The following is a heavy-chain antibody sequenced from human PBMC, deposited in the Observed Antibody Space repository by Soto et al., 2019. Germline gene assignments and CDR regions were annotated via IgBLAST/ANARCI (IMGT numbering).Heavy chain of an antibody. CDR2: IYYSGST. Sequence: QVQLQESGPGLVKPSETLSLTCTVSGGSISSYYWSWIRQPPGKGLEWIGYIYYSGSTNYNPSFKSRVTISVDTSKNQFSLKLSSVTAADTAEYYCARGWGGYFQHWGQGTLVTVSS. CDR3: ARGWGGYFQH. J-gene: IGHJ1*01. CDR1: GGSISSYY. D-gene: IGHD7-27*01. V-gene: IGHV4-59*01.